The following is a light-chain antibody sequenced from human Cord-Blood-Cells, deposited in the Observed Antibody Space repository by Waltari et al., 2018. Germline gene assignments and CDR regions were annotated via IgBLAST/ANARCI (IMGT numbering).Light chain of an antibody. CDR2: GAS. CDR1: QSVSSY. V-gene: IGKV3-20*01. J-gene: IGKJ2*01. Sequence: EIVLTQSPATLSLSPGERATLSCRASQSVSSYLAWYQQKPGQAPRLLIYGASSRATGIPDRFSGSGSGTDFTLTISRLEPEDFAVYYCQQYGSSRTFGQGTKLEIK. CDR3: QQYGSSRT.